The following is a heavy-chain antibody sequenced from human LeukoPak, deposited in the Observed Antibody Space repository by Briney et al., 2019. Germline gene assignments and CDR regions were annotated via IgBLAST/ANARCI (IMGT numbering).Heavy chain of an antibody. V-gene: IGHV4-34*01. CDR1: GGSFSGYY. D-gene: IGHD3-16*02. CDR2: INHSGST. CDR3: ATTYVWGSYRSNAPFDY. J-gene: IGHJ4*02. Sequence: PSETLSLTCAVYGGSFSGYYWSWIRQPPGKGGEWIGEINHSGSTNYNPSLKSRVTISVDTSKNQFSLKLSSVTAADTAVYYCATTYVWGSYRSNAPFDYWGQGTLVTVSS.